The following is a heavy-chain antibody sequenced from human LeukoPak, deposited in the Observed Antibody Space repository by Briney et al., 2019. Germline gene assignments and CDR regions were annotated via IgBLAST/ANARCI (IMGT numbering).Heavy chain of an antibody. CDR2: ISSSSSYI. J-gene: IGHJ3*02. D-gene: IGHD5-18*01. Sequence: GGSLRLSCAASGFTFSSYSMNWVRQAPGKGLEWVSSISSSSSYIYYADSVKGRFTISRDNAKNSLYLQMNSLRAEDTAVYYCARANADTAMVLARADAFDIWGQGTMVTVSS. CDR1: GFTFSSYS. V-gene: IGHV3-21*01. CDR3: ARANADTAMVLARADAFDI.